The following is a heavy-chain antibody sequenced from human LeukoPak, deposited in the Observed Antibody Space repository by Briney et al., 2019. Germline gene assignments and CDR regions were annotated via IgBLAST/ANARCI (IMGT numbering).Heavy chain of an antibody. CDR3: VRDFSNTSGFKVVVDY. D-gene: IGHD6-19*01. V-gene: IGHV1-18*01. CDR2: ISAYNGDT. Sequence: ASVKVSCKASGFTFTNYGISWVRQAPGQGLEWIGWISAYNGDTKFAQKFQGRVTMTTDTSTRTAYMELKSLRSDDTAVYYCVRDFSNTSGFKVVVDYWGQRTLVTVSS. CDR1: GFTFTNYG. J-gene: IGHJ4*02.